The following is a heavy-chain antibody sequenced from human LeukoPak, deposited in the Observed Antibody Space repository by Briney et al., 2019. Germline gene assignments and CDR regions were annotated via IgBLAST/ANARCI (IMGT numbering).Heavy chain of an antibody. D-gene: IGHD3-3*01. V-gene: IGHV4-34*01. J-gene: IGHJ4*02. CDR2: INHSGST. CDR1: GGSFSGYY. CDR3: ARGRPASRHYDFWSGSLDY. Sequence: KTSETLSLTCAVYGGSFSGYYWSWIRQPPGKGLEWIGEINHSGSTNYNPSLKSRVTISVDTSKNQFSLKLSSVTAADTAVYYCARGRPASRHYDFWSGSLDYWGQGTLVTVSS.